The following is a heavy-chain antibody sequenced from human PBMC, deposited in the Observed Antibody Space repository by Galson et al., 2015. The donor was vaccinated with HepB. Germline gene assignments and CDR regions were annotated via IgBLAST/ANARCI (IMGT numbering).Heavy chain of an antibody. V-gene: IGHV4-34*01. CDR2: INHSGST. CDR1: GSFSGFY. J-gene: IGHJ3*02. Sequence: GSFSGFYWTWIRQPPGKGLEWIGEINHSGSTNYNPSLKSRVTISVDMSKNQFSLRLTSVTAADTAVYYCARLLGGTTWVAFDIWGHGRMVIVSS. D-gene: IGHD1-1*01. CDR3: ARLLGGTTWVAFDI.